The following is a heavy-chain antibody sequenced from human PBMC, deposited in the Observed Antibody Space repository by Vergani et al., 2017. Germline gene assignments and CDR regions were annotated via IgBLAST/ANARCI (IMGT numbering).Heavy chain of an antibody. CDR1: GGSFTSYH. J-gene: IGHJ6*03. D-gene: IGHD4-11*01. CDR3: ARVNTETNSHLYYYYYMDV. Sequence: QVQLQQWGGGLLKPSETLSLTCVVTGGSFTSYHWTWIRQSPGEGLEWVGDIDHTGRPDYNPSLKSRLTMSVDKSRNPFSLTLNSVTATDTTIYFCARVNTETNSHLYYYYYMDVWVQGTAVTVS. CDR2: IDHTGRP. V-gene: IGHV4-34*01.